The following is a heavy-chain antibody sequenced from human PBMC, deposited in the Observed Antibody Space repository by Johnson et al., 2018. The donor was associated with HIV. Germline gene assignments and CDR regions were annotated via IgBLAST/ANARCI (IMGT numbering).Heavy chain of an antibody. D-gene: IGHD5-12*01. J-gene: IGHJ3*02. Sequence: EVQLVESGGDLVQPGKSLRLSCAASGFTFNDNWMGWVRQAPGKGLEWVANIKQDGSEKYYVDSVKGRFTISRDNAKNSLYLQMNSLRAEDTAVYYCARVLRLPRLGAFDIWGQGTMVTVSS. CDR1: GFTFNDNW. CDR2: IKQDGSEK. CDR3: ARVLRLPRLGAFDI. V-gene: IGHV3-7*01.